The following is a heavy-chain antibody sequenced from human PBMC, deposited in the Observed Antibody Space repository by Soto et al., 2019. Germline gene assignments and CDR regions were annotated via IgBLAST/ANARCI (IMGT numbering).Heavy chain of an antibody. CDR2: FDPEDGET. CDR3: ATRDGITMVRGVITSGYYGMDV. J-gene: IGHJ6*02. Sequence: ASVKVSCKVSGYTITEISMHWVQQAPGKGLEWMGGFDPEDGETIYAQKFQGRVTMTEDTSTDTAYMELSSLRSEDTAVYYCATRDGITMVRGVITSGYYGMDVWGQGTTVT. CDR1: GYTITEIS. V-gene: IGHV1-24*01. D-gene: IGHD3-10*01.